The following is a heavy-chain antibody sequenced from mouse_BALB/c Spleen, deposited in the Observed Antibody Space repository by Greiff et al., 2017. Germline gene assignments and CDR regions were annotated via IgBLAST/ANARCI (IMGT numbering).Heavy chain of an antibody. CDR1: GFTFSSYA. CDR3: ARRGSDGAMDY. CDR2: LRSGGST. Sequence: EVKLMESGGGLVKPGGSLKLSCAASGFTFSSYAMSWVRQTPEKRLEWVASLRSGGSTYYPDSVKGRFTISRDNARNILYLQMSSLRSEDTAMYYCARRGSDGAMDYWGQGTSVTVSS. V-gene: IGHV5-6-5*01. J-gene: IGHJ4*01.